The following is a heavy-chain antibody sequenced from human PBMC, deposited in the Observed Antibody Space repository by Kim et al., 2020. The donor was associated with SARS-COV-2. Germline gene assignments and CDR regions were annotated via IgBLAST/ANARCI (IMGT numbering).Heavy chain of an antibody. D-gene: IGHD4-4*01. CDR2: ISSSSSYI. CDR3: ARDERGWDDYSKGFDY. J-gene: IGHJ4*02. CDR1: GFTFSSYS. Sequence: GGSLRLSCAASGFTFSSYSMNWVRQAPGKGLEWVSSISSSSSYIYYADSVKGRFTISRDNAKNSLYLQMNSLRAEDTAVYYCARDERGWDDYSKGFDYWGQGTLVTVSS. V-gene: IGHV3-21*01.